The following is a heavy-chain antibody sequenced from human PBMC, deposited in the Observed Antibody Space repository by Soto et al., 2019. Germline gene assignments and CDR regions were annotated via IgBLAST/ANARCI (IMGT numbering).Heavy chain of an antibody. J-gene: IGHJ3*01. CDR1: GGTLNKHA. CDR3: ARGGTSGWLKGAYDV. D-gene: IGHD6-19*01. CDR2: IIPMFGIP. Sequence: QVQLVQSGAEVKKPGSSVKVSCKASGGTLNKHAITWVRRAPGQGLEWLGGIIPMFGIPNYPQKFQGRVTITADDSTNTSHMELNSLTSDDTDVYYCARGGTSGWLKGAYDVWGQGTMVTVSS. V-gene: IGHV1-69*01.